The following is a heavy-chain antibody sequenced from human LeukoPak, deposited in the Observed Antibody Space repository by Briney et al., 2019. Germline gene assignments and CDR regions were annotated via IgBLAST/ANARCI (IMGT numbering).Heavy chain of an antibody. V-gene: IGHV3-30*04. D-gene: IGHD3-22*01. CDR2: ISFDGSNK. J-gene: IGHJ5*02. CDR1: GFTFSSYA. Sequence: GRSLRLSCAASGFTFSSYAMHWVRQAPGKGLEWVTIISFDGSNKHYADSVKGRFTISRDNAKNSLYLQMNSLRAEDTAVYYCARDKSGNYDSSGYYYQENWFDPWGQGTLVTVSS. CDR3: ARDKSGNYDSSGYYYQENWFDP.